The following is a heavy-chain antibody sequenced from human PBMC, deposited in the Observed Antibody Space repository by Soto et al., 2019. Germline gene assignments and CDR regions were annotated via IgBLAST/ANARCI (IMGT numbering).Heavy chain of an antibody. J-gene: IGHJ3*02. CDR1: GYTLTELS. V-gene: IGHV1-24*01. Sequence: ASVKVSCKVSGYTLTELSMHWVRQAPGKGLEWMGGFDPEDGETIYAQKFQGRVTMTEDTSTDTAYMELSSLRSEDTAVYYCATAAPIFGVVIILGGRAFDIWGQGTMVTVSS. D-gene: IGHD3-3*01. CDR2: FDPEDGET. CDR3: ATAAPIFGVVIILGGRAFDI.